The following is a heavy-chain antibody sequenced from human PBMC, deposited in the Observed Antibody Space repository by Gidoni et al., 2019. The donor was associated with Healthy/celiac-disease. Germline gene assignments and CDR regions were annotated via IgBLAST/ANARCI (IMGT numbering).Heavy chain of an antibody. Sequence: VQLGQSGAEVKKPGSSVNVSYKASGSTFSSYAISWVRQAPGQGREWMGGIIPIFGTANYAQKFQGIVTFTADESTSTAYMELSSLRSEDTAVYYCPRGGTTVTTGWYFDLWGRGTLVTVSS. J-gene: IGHJ2*01. D-gene: IGHD4-17*01. CDR3: PRGGTTVTTGWYFDL. V-gene: IGHV1-69*01. CDR1: GSTFSSYA. CDR2: IIPIFGTA.